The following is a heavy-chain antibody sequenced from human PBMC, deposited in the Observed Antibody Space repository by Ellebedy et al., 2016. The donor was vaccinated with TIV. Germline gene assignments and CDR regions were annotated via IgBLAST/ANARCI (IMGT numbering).Heavy chain of an antibody. CDR3: ARDLGITMAPYYFDY. CDR2: ISAYNGNT. J-gene: IGHJ4*02. D-gene: IGHD6-19*01. Sequence: ASVKVSXXASGYTFITHGISWVRQAPGQGLEWAGWISAYNGNTKYAQKFHDRVTMTTDTSTSTAYMELRRLRSDDTAVYYCARDLGITMAPYYFDYWGQGTLVTVSS. CDR1: GYTFITHG. V-gene: IGHV1-18*01.